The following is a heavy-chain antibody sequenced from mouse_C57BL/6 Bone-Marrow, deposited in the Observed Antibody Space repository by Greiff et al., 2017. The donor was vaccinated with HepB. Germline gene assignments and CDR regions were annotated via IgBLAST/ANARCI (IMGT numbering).Heavy chain of an antibody. V-gene: IGHV5-4*03. CDR3: ARVPSYYDYLFAY. CDR1: GFTFSSYA. D-gene: IGHD2-4*01. CDR2: ISDGGSYT. J-gene: IGHJ3*01. Sequence: DVKLVESGGGLVKPGGSLKLSCAASGFTFSSYAMSWVRQTPEKRLEWVATISDGGSYTYYPDNVKGRFTISRDNAKNNLYLQMSHLKSEDTAMYYCARVPSYYDYLFAYWGQGTLVTVSA.